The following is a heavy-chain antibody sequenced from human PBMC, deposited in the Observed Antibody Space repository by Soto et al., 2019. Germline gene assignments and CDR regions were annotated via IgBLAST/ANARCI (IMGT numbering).Heavy chain of an antibody. CDR3: ARGRYCLTGRCFPNWFDS. Sequence: QVYLLESGPGLVKPSQTLSLTCSVSGDSISTVDYFWAWIRQPPGQALEYIGYIYKSTTTYYNPSFESRVAISLDTSKSQFSLTVTSVTAADTAVYFCARGRYCLTGRCFPNWFDSWGQGTLVTVSS. V-gene: IGHV4-30-4*01. D-gene: IGHD2-15*01. J-gene: IGHJ5*01. CDR1: GDSISTVDYF. CDR2: IYKSTTT.